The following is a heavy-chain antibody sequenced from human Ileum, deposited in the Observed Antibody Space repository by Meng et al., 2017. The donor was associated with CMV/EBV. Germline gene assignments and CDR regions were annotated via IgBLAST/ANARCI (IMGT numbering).Heavy chain of an antibody. CDR1: HGSSSSYY. Sequence: SLICHVSHGSSSSYYWSWIREPPGKGLEWIGYIYYSGSTNYNHSLKSRVTISVDTSKNQFSLKVSAVTAADKAVYYCARDRLASFDDWGQGTLVTVSS. D-gene: IGHD6-19*01. CDR2: IYYSGST. V-gene: IGHV4-59*01. J-gene: IGHJ4*02. CDR3: ARDRLASFDD.